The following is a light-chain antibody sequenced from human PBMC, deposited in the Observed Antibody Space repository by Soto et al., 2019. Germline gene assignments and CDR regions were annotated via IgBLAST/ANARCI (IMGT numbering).Light chain of an antibody. CDR2: KTS. J-gene: IGKJ1*01. CDR1: QSISSW. CDR3: QYYNDYCWT. Sequence: DIQLTQSPSTLSASVGDRVTITCRASQSISSWLAWYQQKPGKAPNLLIYKTSNLESGFPSSFSGSGSGTEFTITISSLQPDDFATYYCQYYNDYCWTFGQGTKVEIK. V-gene: IGKV1-5*03.